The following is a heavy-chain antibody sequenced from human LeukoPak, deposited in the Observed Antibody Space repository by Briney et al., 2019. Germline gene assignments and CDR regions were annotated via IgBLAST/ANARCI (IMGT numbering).Heavy chain of an antibody. CDR1: GGTFSSYA. J-gene: IGHJ6*03. CDR2: IIPIFGTA. Sequence: SVKVSCKASGGTFSSYAISWVRQAPGQGLEWMGGIIPIFGTANYAQKFQGRVTITADKSTSTADMELSSLRSEDTAVYYCARELREIPVSGSYPFEVYYYYYYMDVWGKGTTVTVSS. V-gene: IGHV1-69*06. CDR3: ARELREIPVSGSYPFEVYYYYYYMDV. D-gene: IGHD1-26*01.